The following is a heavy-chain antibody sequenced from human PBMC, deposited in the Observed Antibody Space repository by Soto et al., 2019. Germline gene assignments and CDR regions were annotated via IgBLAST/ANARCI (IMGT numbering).Heavy chain of an antibody. CDR2: IFYSWST. CDR1: GHTISGDS. CDR3: ARGFYDTGGYSSPFDI. Sequence: SETLSLTCTGSGHTISGDSGSWLRQHPGKALEWIGNIFYSWSTNYNPSLGSRVTFSVGASKNQFFLNLSSVTAADTAVYYCARGFYDTGGYSSPFDIWGQGILVTVPQ. V-gene: IGHV4-59*01. D-gene: IGHD3-22*01. J-gene: IGHJ5*02.